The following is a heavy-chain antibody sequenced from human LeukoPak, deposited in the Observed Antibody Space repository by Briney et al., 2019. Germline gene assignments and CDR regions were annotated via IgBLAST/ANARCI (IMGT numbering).Heavy chain of an antibody. Sequence: ASVKVSCKASGYTFTGYYIHWVRQAPGQGLDWMGRINPNNGGTDYAQKFQGRVTMTRDMSMSTAYMELSRLRSDDTAVYYCAGEDNSSGYRPFDIWGQGTMVTVPS. D-gene: IGHD3-22*01. CDR1: GYTFTGYY. V-gene: IGHV1-2*06. CDR3: AGEDNSSGYRPFDI. J-gene: IGHJ3*02. CDR2: INPNNGGT.